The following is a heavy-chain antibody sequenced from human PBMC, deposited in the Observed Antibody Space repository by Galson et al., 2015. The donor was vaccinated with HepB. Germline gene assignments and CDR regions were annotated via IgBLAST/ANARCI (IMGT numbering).Heavy chain of an antibody. CDR1: GYTFTGYY. Sequence: SVKVSCKASGYTFTGYYMHWVRQAPGQGLEWMGRINPNSGGTNYAQKFQGRVTMTRDTSISTAYMELSRLRSDDTAVCYCARERAYSGYDTTLPFYYYYYYMDVWGKGTTVTVSS. CDR3: ARERAYSGYDTTLPFYYYYYYMDV. CDR2: INPNSGGT. J-gene: IGHJ6*03. D-gene: IGHD5-12*01. V-gene: IGHV1-2*06.